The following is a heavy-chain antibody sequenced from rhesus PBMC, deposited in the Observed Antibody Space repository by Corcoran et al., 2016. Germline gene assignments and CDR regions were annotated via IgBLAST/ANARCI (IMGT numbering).Heavy chain of an antibody. CDR3: ATGVVGIQRVQFDY. J-gene: IGHJ4*01. CDR1: GYTFTDYY. CDR2: VDPEDGEA. Sequence: EVQLVQSGAEVKKPGASVKISCKASGYTFTDYYLHWVRQAPGKGLELMGRVDPEDGEAIHAQKCQYRGTITADTSTDTAYMELSSLRSEDTAVYYCATGVVGIQRVQFDYWGQGVLVTVSS. V-gene: IGHV1-111*02. D-gene: IGHD5-42*01.